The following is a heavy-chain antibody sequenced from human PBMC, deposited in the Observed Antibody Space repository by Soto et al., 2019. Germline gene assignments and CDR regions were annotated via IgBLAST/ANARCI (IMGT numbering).Heavy chain of an antibody. V-gene: IGHV1-8*02. CDR2: MNPNSGNT. CDR1: GYTFTSYD. CDR3: ARGLRLRGYDFWSGPHNYYGMDV. Sequence: GASVKVSCKASGYTFTSYDINWVRQATGQGLEWMGWMNPNSGNTGYAQKFQGRVTMTRNTSISTAYMELSSLRSEDTAVYYCARGLRLRGYDFWSGPHNYYGMDVWGQGTTVTVSS. J-gene: IGHJ6*02. D-gene: IGHD3-3*01.